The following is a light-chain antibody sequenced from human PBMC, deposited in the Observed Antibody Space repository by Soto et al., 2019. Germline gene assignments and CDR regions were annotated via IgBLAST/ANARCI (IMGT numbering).Light chain of an antibody. J-gene: IGLJ2*01. Sequence: QSALTQPASVSGSPGQSITISCTGTSSDVGASKYVSWYQQHPGKAPKLMIYEVSNRPSGVPNRFSGSKSGNTASLTISGLQAADEADYNCSSYTSTITVLFRGGTKLTVL. CDR2: EVS. CDR3: SSYTSTITVL. V-gene: IGLV2-14*01. CDR1: SSDVGASKY.